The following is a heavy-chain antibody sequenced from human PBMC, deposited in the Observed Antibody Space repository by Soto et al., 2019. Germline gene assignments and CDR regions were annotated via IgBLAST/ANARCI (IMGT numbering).Heavy chain of an antibody. V-gene: IGHV3-48*04. D-gene: IGHD6-13*01. CDR1: GFTFSSYS. CDR3: ARDVAAGTGAY. J-gene: IGHJ4*02. CDR2: ISSSSSTI. Sequence: GGSLRLSCAASGFTFSSYSMNWVRQAPGKGLEWVSYISSSSSTIYYADSVKGRFTISRDNAKNSLYLQMNSLRAEDTAVYYCARDVAAGTGAYWGQGTLVTVSS.